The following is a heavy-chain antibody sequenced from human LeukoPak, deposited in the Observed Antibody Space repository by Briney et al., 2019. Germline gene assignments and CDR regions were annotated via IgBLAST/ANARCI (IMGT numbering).Heavy chain of an antibody. CDR2: INPSGGST. CDR1: GYTFTSYY. D-gene: IGHD2-2*01. CDR3: AIDLPMGSAAHYHYGMDV. J-gene: IGHJ6*02. Sequence: ASVKVSCKASGYTFTSYYMHWVRQAPGQGLEWMGIINPSGGSTSYAQKFQGRVTMTRDTSTSTVYMELSSLRSEDTAVYYCAIDLPMGSAAHYHYGMDVWGQGTTVTVSS. V-gene: IGHV1-46*01.